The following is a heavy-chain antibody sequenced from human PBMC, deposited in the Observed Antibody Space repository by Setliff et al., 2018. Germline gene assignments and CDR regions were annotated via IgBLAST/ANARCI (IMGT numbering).Heavy chain of an antibody. V-gene: IGHV4-34*01. CDR2: SYNSGNT. Sequence: SETLSLTCAVYGGSFSGNYWSWIRQPPGKGLEWIGNSYNSGNTYYNASLKSRVTISVDTSKNQFSLKLTSVTAADTAVYYCARSYNFWSGPALDVWGKGTTVTVSS. J-gene: IGHJ6*04. CDR3: ARSYNFWSGPALDV. D-gene: IGHD3-3*01. CDR1: GGSFSGNY.